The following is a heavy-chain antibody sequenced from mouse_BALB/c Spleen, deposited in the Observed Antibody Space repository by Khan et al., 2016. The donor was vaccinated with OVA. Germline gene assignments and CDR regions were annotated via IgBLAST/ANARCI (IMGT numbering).Heavy chain of an antibody. CDR2: IWGGGST. J-gene: IGHJ2*01. D-gene: IGHD1-3*01. CDR3: TSLEDI. V-gene: IGHV2-9*02. Sequence: QVQPKELGPCPVAPLQSPSLTCTVPGFSLTRYGVHWVRQPPGKGLEWLGVIWGGGSTNYNSDIMFRLSISKDNSKSQVFLKMNSLQTDDTAMYYCTSLEDIWGQGTTLTVSS. CDR1: GFSLTRYG.